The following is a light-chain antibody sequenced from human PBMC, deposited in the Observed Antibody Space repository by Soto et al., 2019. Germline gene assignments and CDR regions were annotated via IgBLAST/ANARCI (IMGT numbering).Light chain of an antibody. Sequence: EIVLTQSAATLSLSPGERATLSCRASQSVSSYLAWYQQKPGQAPRLLIYDASNRATGIPARFSGSGFGTDFTLTISSLEPEDFAVYYCQQRSNWPTFGGGTKVDIK. CDR1: QSVSSY. V-gene: IGKV3-11*01. CDR2: DAS. CDR3: QQRSNWPT. J-gene: IGKJ4*01.